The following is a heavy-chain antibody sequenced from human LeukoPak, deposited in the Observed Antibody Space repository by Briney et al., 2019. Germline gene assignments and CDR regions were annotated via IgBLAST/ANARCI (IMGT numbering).Heavy chain of an antibody. CDR1: GYTLTELS. CDR3: ARGGYSSGSRPYNWFDP. J-gene: IGHJ5*02. Sequence: ASVKVSCKVSGYTLTELSMHWVRQAPGKGLEWMGGFDPEDGETIYAQKFQGRVTMTEDTSTDTAYMELSSLRSEDTAVYYCARGGYSSGSRPYNWFDPWGQGTLVTVSS. CDR2: FDPEDGET. D-gene: IGHD6-19*01. V-gene: IGHV1-24*01.